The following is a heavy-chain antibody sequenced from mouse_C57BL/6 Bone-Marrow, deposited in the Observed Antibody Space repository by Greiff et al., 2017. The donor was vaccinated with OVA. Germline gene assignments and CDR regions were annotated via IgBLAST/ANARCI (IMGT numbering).Heavy chain of an antibody. V-gene: IGHV1-9*01. Sequence: VQLQQSGAELMKPGASVKLSCKATGYTFTGYWIEWVKQRPGHGLEWIGEILPGSGSTNYNAKFKGKATFTADTSSNTAYLQPSSLTTEDSAIYYCARLRQLRAWFAYWGQGTLVTVSA. CDR1: GYTFTGYW. J-gene: IGHJ3*01. CDR2: ILPGSGST. CDR3: ARLRQLRAWFAY. D-gene: IGHD3-2*02.